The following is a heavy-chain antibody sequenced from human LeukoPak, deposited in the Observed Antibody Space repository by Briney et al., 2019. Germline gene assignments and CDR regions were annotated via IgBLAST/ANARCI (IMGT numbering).Heavy chain of an antibody. D-gene: IGHD3-22*01. V-gene: IGHV3-21*01. CDR2: ISSSSSYI. J-gene: IGHJ4*02. Sequence: ISSSSSYIYYPDSVKGRFTISRDNAKNSLYLQMNSMRAEDTAVYYCARTAWGYYDQFGDFDYWGQGTLVTVSS. CDR3: ARTAWGYYDQFGDFDY.